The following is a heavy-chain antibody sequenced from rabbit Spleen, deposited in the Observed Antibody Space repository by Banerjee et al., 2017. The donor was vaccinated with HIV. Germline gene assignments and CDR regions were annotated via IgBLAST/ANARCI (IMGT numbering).Heavy chain of an antibody. CDR1: GFDFNSGYD. V-gene: IGHV1S45*01. D-gene: IGHD8-1*01. J-gene: IGHJ6*01. CDR3: ARDTGTSFSTYGMDL. CDR2: AYAGSSGST. Sequence: QEQVKETGGGLVQPGGSLTLSCKASGFDFNSGYDMCWVRQAPGKGLEWVACAYAGSSGSTYSTTWAKGRFTISKTSSTTVTLQMTSLTAADTATYFCARDTGTSFSTYGMDLWGPGTLVTVS.